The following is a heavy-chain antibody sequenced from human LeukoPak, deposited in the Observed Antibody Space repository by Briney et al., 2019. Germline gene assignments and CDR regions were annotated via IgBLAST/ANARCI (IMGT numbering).Heavy chain of an antibody. J-gene: IGHJ4*02. Sequence: PGGSLRLSCAASGFSFSSYWMHWVRQAPGKGLVWVSRINSDGRTTSCADSVKGRFTISRDNPKNTLYLHMNSLRAEDTAVYYCVRFSYGSSWSGDYWGQGTLVTVSS. V-gene: IGHV3-74*01. CDR2: INSDGRTT. D-gene: IGHD6-13*01. CDR1: GFSFSSYW. CDR3: VRFSYGSSWSGDY.